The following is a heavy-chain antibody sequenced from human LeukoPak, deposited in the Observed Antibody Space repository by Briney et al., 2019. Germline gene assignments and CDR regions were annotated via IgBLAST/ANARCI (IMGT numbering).Heavy chain of an antibody. D-gene: IGHD2-2*01. J-gene: IGHJ5*02. V-gene: IGHV4-34*01. CDR3: ARGYQLLFDDWFDP. CDR1: GGSFSGYY. CDR2: INHSGST. Sequence: SETLSLTCAVYGGSFSGYYWSWIRQPPGKGLEWIGEINHSGSTNYNPSLKSRVTMSVDTSKNQFSLKLSSVTAADTAVYYCARGYQLLFDDWFDPWGQGTLVTVSS.